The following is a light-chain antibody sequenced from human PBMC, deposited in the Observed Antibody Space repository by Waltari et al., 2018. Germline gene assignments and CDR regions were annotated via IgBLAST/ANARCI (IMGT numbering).Light chain of an antibody. CDR1: SSNIGSHS. Sequence: QSVLTQPPSASGTPGQRIILPCSGSSSNIGSHSVNWYQQPPGTAPKLLIYINNQRPSGVPDRFSGSVSATSASLAISGLQFEDEADYYCSTWDDNLKGVFGGGTKLTVL. CDR2: INN. V-gene: IGLV1-44*01. CDR3: STWDDNLKGV. J-gene: IGLJ2*01.